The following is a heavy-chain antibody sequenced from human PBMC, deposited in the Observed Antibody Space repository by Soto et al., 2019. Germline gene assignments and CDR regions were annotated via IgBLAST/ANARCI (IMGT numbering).Heavy chain of an antibody. CDR1: GDSLKNHY. V-gene: IGHV4-59*11. CDR2: IYDSGST. D-gene: IGHD5-18*01. J-gene: IGHJ4*02. CDR3: ARSSMVTVDYFDV. Sequence: SETLSLTCSVSGDSLKNHYWAWIRHSPGKGLEWIGNIYDSGSTNYSPALKSRVSMSVDTSKNLFSLKMNSVTAADTAVYYCARSSMVTVDYFDVWGQGTVVTVYS.